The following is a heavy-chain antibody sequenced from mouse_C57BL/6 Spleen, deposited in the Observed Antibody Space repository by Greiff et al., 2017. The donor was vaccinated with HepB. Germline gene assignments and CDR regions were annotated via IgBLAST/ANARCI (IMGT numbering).Heavy chain of an antibody. CDR3: APYSNYVEAWFAY. CDR2: IYPGDGDT. D-gene: IGHD2-5*01. Sequence: QVQLKQSGAELVKPGASVKISCKASGYAFSSYWMNWVKQRPGKGLEWIGQIYPGDGDTNYNGKFKGKATLTADKSSSTAYMQLSSLTSEDSAVYFCAPYSNYVEAWFAYWGQGTLVTVSA. V-gene: IGHV1-80*01. CDR1: GYAFSSYW. J-gene: IGHJ3*01.